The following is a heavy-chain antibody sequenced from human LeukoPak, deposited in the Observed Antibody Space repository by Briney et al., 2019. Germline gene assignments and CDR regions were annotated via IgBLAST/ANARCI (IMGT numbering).Heavy chain of an antibody. D-gene: IGHD3-9*01. CDR2: INHSGST. V-gene: IGHV4-34*01. J-gene: IGHJ6*02. Sequence: PSETLSLTCAVYGGSFSGYYWSWIRQPPGKGLEWIGEINHSGSTNYNPSLKSRVTISVDTSKNQFSLKLSSVTAADTAVYYCARGVIILTGYYPRRGYYYGMDVWGQGTTVTVSS. CDR1: GGSFSGYY. CDR3: ARGVIILTGYYPRRGYYYGMDV.